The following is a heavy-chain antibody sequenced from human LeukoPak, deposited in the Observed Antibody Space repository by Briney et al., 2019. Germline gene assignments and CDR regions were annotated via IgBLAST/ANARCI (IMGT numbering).Heavy chain of an antibody. J-gene: IGHJ4*02. V-gene: IGHV3-20*04. CDR1: GFTFSSYA. Sequence: PGGSLRLSCATSGFTFSSYAMSWVRQAPGKGLEWVSGINWNGGSTGYADSVEGRFTIFRDNAKNSQYLQMNSLRVEDTALYYCARAQTYGDSRLLWDYWGQGTLVTVSS. CDR3: ARAQTYGDSRLLWDY. CDR2: INWNGGST. D-gene: IGHD4-17*01.